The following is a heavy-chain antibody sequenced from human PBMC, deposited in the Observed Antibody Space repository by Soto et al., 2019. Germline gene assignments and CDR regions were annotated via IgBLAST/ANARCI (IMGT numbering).Heavy chain of an antibody. CDR3: ARPGDNFNLLDY. J-gene: IGHJ4*02. V-gene: IGHV3-74*01. CDR1: GFTLSSYW. CDR2: INSDGSST. D-gene: IGHD1-1*01. Sequence: PGGPLSLSCAASGFTLSSYWMHLVRPAPGKGLLSVSRINSDGSSTSYADSVKGRFTISRDNAKNSLYLQINSLRGDDSATYYCARPGDNFNLLDYWGQGTPVNV.